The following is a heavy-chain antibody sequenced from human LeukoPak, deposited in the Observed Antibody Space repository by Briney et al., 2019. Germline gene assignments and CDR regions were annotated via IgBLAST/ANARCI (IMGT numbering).Heavy chain of an antibody. CDR2: ISSSSSYI. D-gene: IGHD5-18*01. CDR3: AREDAQLWRKIFDP. CDR1: GFTFSSYS. Sequence: GGSLRLSCAASGFTFSSYSMNWVRQAPGKGLEWVSSISSSSSYIYYADSVKGRFTISRDNAKNSLYLQMNSLRAEDTAVYYCAREDAQLWRKIFDPWGQGTLVTVSS. V-gene: IGHV3-21*01. J-gene: IGHJ5*02.